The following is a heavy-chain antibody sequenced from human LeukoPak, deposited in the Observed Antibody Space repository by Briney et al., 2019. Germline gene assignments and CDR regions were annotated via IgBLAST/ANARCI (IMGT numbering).Heavy chain of an antibody. D-gene: IGHD4-17*01. J-gene: IGHJ3*01. CDR1: GFTFSSYW. CDR2: INSDGSTI. Sequence: GGSLRLSCAASGFTFSSYWMHWVRQAPGKGLVWVSRINSDGSTINYADSVKGRFTISRDNAKNTLYLQMNSLRAGDTAVYYCVLVTTGSWGQGTMVTVS. V-gene: IGHV3-74*01. CDR3: VLVTTGS.